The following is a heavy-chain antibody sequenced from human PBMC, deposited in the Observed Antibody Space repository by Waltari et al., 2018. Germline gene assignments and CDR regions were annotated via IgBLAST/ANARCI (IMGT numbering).Heavy chain of an antibody. CDR1: GGTFSSYT. CDR2: SIPILGIA. D-gene: IGHD6-13*01. J-gene: IGHJ6*02. V-gene: IGHV1-69*08. Sequence: QVQLVQSGAEVKKPGSSVKVSCKASGGTFSSYTISWVRQAPGQGLEWMGRSIPILGIANYAQKFQGRVTITADKSTSTAYMELSSLRSEDTAVYYCAREGKQQRGYYYYGMDVWGQGTTVTVSS. CDR3: AREGKQQRGYYYYGMDV.